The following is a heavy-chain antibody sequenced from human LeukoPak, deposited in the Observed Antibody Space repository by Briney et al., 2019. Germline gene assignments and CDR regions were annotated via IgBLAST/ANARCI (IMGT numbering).Heavy chain of an antibody. CDR3: ARRAGGYSHPYDY. Sequence: GGSLRLSCAASGFTFNKYGMSWVRQAPGKGLEWVSSISGSGDSTYYADSVKGRFTISRDNSKNTLYLQMNSLRAEDTAVYYCARRAGGYSHPYDYWGQGILVTVSS. D-gene: IGHD4-23*01. V-gene: IGHV3-23*01. CDR1: GFTFNKYG. CDR2: ISGSGDST. J-gene: IGHJ4*02.